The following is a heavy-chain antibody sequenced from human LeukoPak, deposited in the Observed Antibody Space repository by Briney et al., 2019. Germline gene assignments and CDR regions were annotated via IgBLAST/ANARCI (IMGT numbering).Heavy chain of an antibody. V-gene: IGHV3-11*01. J-gene: IGHJ5*02. D-gene: IGHD3-3*01. CDR1: GFTFSDYY. Sequence: GGSLRLSCAASGFTFSDYYMSWIRQAPGKGLEWVSYISSSGSTIYYADSVKGRFTISRDNAKNSLYLQVNSLRAEDTAVYYCARDRKITIFGVVPSPGWFDPWGQGTLVTVSS. CDR2: ISSSGSTI. CDR3: ARDRKITIFGVVPSPGWFDP.